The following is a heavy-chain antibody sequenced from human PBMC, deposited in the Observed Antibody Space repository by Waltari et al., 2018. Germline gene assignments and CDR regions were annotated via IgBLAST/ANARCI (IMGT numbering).Heavy chain of an antibody. J-gene: IGHJ2*01. V-gene: IGHV1-69*12. CDR2: ITPIFGTA. Sequence: QVQLVQSGAEVKKPGSSVKVSCKASGGTFSSYAISWVRQAPGQGLEWVGGITPIFGTANYAQKFQGRVTITADESTSTAYMGLSSLRSEDTAVYYCARAKSFSLIVWSYFDLWGRGTLVTVSS. CDR3: ARAKSFSLIVWSYFDL. CDR1: GGTFSSYA. D-gene: IGHD3-22*01.